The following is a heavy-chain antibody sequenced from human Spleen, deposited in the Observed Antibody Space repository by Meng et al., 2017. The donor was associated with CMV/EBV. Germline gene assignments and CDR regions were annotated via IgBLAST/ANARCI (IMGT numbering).Heavy chain of an antibody. Sequence: GGSLRLSCAASGFTFSSYAMHWVRQAPGKGLEWVAVISYDGSNKYYADSVKGRFTISRDNSKNTLYQQMNSLRAEDTAVYYCARDSGFWSGYSRGYDAFDIWGQGTMVTVSS. D-gene: IGHD3-3*01. CDR3: ARDSGFWSGYSRGYDAFDI. CDR2: ISYDGSNK. CDR1: GFTFSSYA. V-gene: IGHV3-30-3*01. J-gene: IGHJ3*02.